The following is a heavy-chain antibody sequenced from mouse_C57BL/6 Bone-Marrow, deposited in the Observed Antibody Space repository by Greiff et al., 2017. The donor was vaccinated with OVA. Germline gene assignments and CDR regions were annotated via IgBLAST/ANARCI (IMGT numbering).Heavy chain of an antibody. CDR2: INPYNGGT. CDR1: GYTFTDYY. Sequence: VQLQQSGPVLVKPGASVKMSCKASGYTFTDYYMNWVKQSHGKSLEWIGVINPYNGGTSYNQKFKGKATLTVDKASSTAYMELNSLTSEDSAVYYCASYGNYWYFDVWGTGTTVTVSS. D-gene: IGHD2-1*01. J-gene: IGHJ1*03. V-gene: IGHV1-19*01. CDR3: ASYGNYWYFDV.